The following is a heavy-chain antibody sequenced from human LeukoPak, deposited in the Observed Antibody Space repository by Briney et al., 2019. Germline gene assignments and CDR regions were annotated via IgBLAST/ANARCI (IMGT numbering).Heavy chain of an antibody. CDR1: GFTFSSYA. D-gene: IGHD1-1*01. Sequence: GGSLRLSCAASGFTFSSYAMNWVRQAPGKGLEWVSSISSSSSYIYYADSVKGRFTISRDNAKNSLYLQMNSLRAEDTAVYYCASSKGEQLERRGYFDYWGQGTLVTVSS. CDR2: ISSSSSYI. CDR3: ASSKGEQLERRGYFDY. J-gene: IGHJ4*02. V-gene: IGHV3-21*01.